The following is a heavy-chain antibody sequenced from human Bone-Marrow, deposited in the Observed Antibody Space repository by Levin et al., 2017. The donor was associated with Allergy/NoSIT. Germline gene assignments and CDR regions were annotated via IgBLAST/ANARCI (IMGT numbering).Heavy chain of an antibody. Sequence: GASVKVSCKASGYTFINYDINWVRQAPGQGLEWVGWMNPNSGHTGYGQKFQGRVTLTRDTAITTAYLELSSLTSDDTAVYYCARTDYYGSRRNPNWFDPWGQGSPVTVSS. J-gene: IGHJ5*02. CDR3: ARTDYYGSRRNPNWFDP. CDR2: MNPNSGHT. V-gene: IGHV1-8*01. CDR1: GYTFINYD. D-gene: IGHD3-10*01.